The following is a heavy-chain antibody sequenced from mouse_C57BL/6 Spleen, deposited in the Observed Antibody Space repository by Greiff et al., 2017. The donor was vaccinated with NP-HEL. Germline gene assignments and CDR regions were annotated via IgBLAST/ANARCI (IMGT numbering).Heavy chain of an antibody. Sequence: QVQLQQSGPGLVQPSQSLSITCTVSGFSLTSYGLHWVRQSPGQGLEWLGVIWSGGSTDYNAAFISRLSISNDNSNNQVFFKMYSLQADDTAIYYCAHRRDYDPFAYWGQGTLVTVSA. V-gene: IGHV2-2*01. CDR2: IWSGGST. D-gene: IGHD2-4*01. CDR1: GFSLTSYG. CDR3: AHRRDYDPFAY. J-gene: IGHJ3*01.